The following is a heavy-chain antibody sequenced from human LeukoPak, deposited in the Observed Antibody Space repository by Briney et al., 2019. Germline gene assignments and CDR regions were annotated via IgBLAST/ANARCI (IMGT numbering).Heavy chain of an antibody. CDR2: IIPIFGTA. CDR3: ARGEDTVTNFQH. Sequence: SVKVSCKASGGTFSSYAISWVRQAPGQGLEWMGGIIPIFGTANYAQKFQGRVTITADESTSTAYMELSSLRSEDTAVYYCARGEDTVTNFQHWGQGTLVTFSS. J-gene: IGHJ1*01. D-gene: IGHD4-17*01. CDR1: GGTFSSYA. V-gene: IGHV1-69*01.